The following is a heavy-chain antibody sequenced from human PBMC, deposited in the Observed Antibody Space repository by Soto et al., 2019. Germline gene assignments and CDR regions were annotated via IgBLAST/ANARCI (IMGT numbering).Heavy chain of an antibody. Sequence: GGSLRLSCAASGFTFSSYAMSWVRQAPGKGLEWVSAISGSGGSTYYADSVKGRFTISRDNSKNTLYLQMNSLRAEDTAVYYCAKGVLRYAVYYYYGMDVWGQGTTVTVSS. CDR3: AKGVLRYAVYYYYGMDV. J-gene: IGHJ6*02. V-gene: IGHV3-23*01. CDR2: ISGSGGST. CDR1: GFTFSSYA. D-gene: IGHD3-9*01.